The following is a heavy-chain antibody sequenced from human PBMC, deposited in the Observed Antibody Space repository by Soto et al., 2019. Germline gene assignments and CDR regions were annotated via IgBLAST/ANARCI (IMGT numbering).Heavy chain of an antibody. V-gene: IGHV3-74*01. Sequence: DVQLVESGGGLVQPGGSLRLSCAASGFTFSSSWMHWVRQAPGKGLVWVSRINSGASSTNYADSVKGRFTISRDNAKNTLYLHMDSLTADDTAVYYCARGPTGWFGYDYWGQRTLVTVSS. D-gene: IGHD3-10*01. J-gene: IGHJ4*02. CDR2: INSGASST. CDR3: ARGPTGWFGYDY. CDR1: GFTFSSSW.